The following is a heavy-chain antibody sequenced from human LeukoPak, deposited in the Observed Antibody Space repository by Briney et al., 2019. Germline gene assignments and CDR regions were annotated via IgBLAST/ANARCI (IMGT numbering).Heavy chain of an antibody. D-gene: IGHD1-26*01. CDR2: INHSGST. J-gene: IGHJ4*02. Sequence: SETLSLTCAVYGGSFSGYYWSWIRQPPGKGPEWIGEINHSGSTNYNPSLKSRVTISVDTSKNQFSLKLNSVTAADTAIYYCAKSGGYGLIDYWGQGTLVTVSS. CDR3: AKSGGYGLIDY. V-gene: IGHV4-34*01. CDR1: GGSFSGYY.